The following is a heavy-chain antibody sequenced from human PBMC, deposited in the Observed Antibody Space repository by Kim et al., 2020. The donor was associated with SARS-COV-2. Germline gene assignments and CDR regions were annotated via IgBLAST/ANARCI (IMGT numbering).Heavy chain of an antibody. CDR2: ISAYNGNT. J-gene: IGHJ5*02. CDR1: GYTFTSYG. V-gene: IGHV1-18*04. Sequence: ASVKVSCKASGYTFTSYGISWVRQAPGQGLEWMGWISAYNGNTNYAQKLQGRVTMTTDTSTSTAYMELRSLRSDDTAVYYCARDRATMVRGVNNWFDPWGQGTLVTVSS. CDR3: ARDRATMVRGVNNWFDP. D-gene: IGHD3-10*01.